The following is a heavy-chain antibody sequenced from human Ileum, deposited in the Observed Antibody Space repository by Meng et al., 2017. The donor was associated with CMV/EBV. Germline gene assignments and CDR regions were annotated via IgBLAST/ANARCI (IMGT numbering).Heavy chain of an antibody. CDR2: INPNSGNT. CDR1: GYTFTNYD. CDR3: ARIRKYVGPTRLDYDP. D-gene: IGHD1-26*01. J-gene: IGHJ5*02. Sequence: ASVKVSCKASGYTFTNYDINWLRQATGQGREWMGWINPNSGNTGYAQKFQGRVTMTRNTSISTAYMELRSLRSEDTAVYYCARIRKYVGPTRLDYDPWGQGTLVTVSS. V-gene: IGHV1-8*01.